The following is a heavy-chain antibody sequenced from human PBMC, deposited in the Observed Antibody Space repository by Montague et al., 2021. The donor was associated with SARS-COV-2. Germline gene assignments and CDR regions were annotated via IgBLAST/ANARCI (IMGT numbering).Heavy chain of an antibody. CDR1: GGSMISGRYY. J-gene: IGHJ6*02. Sequence: TLSLTCTVSGGSMISGRYYWTWIRQPPGKGLDWLVYVYSGGPTNYTPSPETRVTSSGDMSKNQFSLRLTSVTAADTAVYYCVRDGGLRFSGGAMDVWGSGDTVTVS. CDR3: VRDGGLRFSGGAMDV. CDR2: VYSGGPT. D-gene: IGHD3-3*01. V-gene: IGHV4-31*03.